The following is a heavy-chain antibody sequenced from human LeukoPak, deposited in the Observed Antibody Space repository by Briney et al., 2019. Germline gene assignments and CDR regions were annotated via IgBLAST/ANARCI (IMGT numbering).Heavy chain of an antibody. CDR3: AKDLGYGDYVWDY. J-gene: IGHJ4*02. CDR2: ISGSGGST. CDR1: GFTFSSYS. D-gene: IGHD4-17*01. V-gene: IGHV3-23*01. Sequence: PGGSLRLSCAASGFTFSSYSMNWVRQAPGKGLEWVSAISGSGGSTYYADSVKGRFTISRDNSKNTLYLQMNSLRAEDTAVYYCAKDLGYGDYVWDYWGQGTLVTVSS.